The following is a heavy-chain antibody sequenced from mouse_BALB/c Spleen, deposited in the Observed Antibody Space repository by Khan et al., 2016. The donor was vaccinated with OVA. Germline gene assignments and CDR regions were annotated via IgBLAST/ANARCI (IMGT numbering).Heavy chain of an antibody. CDR1: GFTFSSYS. J-gene: IGHJ3*01. D-gene: IGHD4-1*01. V-gene: IGHV5-6*01. Sequence: EVQRVESGGDLVKPGGSLKLSCAASGFTFSSYSMSWVRQTPDKRLEWVATISSGGDYTYYPDNVKGRFTISRDNAKNTLYLQRSSLKSEDTAMYYCASHLTGSFAYWGQGTLVTVSA. CDR2: ISSGGDYT. CDR3: ASHLTGSFAY.